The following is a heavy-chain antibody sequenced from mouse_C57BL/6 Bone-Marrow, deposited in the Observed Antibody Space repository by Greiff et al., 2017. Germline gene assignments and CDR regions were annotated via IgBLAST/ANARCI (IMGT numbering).Heavy chain of an antibody. CDR2: IYPSDSET. CDR3: AVGITTVGYAMDY. J-gene: IGHJ4*01. CDR1: GYTFTSYW. V-gene: IGHV1-61*01. D-gene: IGHD1-1*01. Sequence: QVQLKQPGAELVRPGSSVKLSCKASGYTFTSYWMDWVKQRPGQGLEWIGNIYPSDSETHYNQKFKDKATLTVDKSSSTAYMQLSSLTSEDSAVYYGAVGITTVGYAMDYWGQGTSVTVSS.